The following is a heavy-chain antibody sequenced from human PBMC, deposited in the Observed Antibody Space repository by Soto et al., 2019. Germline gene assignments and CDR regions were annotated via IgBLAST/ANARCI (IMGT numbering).Heavy chain of an antibody. J-gene: IGHJ5*02. Sequence: SETLSLTCAVYGGSGWSFRGYYWSWIRQPPGQGLEWIASIFHSGSTYYNPSLKSRVTISVDTSKNQLSLNLRFVTAADTAVYYCARHRGPTGPNHWGQGTLVTVSS. CDR3: ARHRGPTGPNH. CDR1: GGSGWSFRGYY. CDR2: IFHSGST. D-gene: IGHD3-10*01. V-gene: IGHV4-39*01.